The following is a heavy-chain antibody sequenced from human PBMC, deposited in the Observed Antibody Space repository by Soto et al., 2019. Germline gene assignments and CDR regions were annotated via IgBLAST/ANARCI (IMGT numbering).Heavy chain of an antibody. J-gene: IGHJ5*02. V-gene: IGHV3-33*01. CDR1: GFTFSSYG. CDR2: IWYDGSNK. Sequence: GGSLRLSCAASGFTFSSYGMHWVRQAPGKGLEWVAVIWYDGSNKYYADSVKGRFTISRDNSKNTLYLQMNSLRAEDTAVYYCARDFLSTLIGWFDPWGQGTLVTVSS. CDR3: ARDFLSTLIGWFDP. D-gene: IGHD2-2*01.